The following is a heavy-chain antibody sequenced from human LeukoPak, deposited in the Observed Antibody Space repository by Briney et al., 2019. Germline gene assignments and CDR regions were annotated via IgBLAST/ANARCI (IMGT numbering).Heavy chain of an antibody. J-gene: IGHJ4*02. V-gene: IGHV3-33*01. CDR1: GFTFSSYG. D-gene: IGHD4-17*01. CDR2: IWYDGSKK. CDR3: ARVPYGDYFDY. Sequence: GGSLRLSCAASGFTFSSYGMHWVRQAPGKGLEWVAVIWYDGSKKYYADSVKGRFTISRDNSKNTLYLQMNSLRAEDTAVYYCARVPYGDYFDYWGQGTLDTVSS.